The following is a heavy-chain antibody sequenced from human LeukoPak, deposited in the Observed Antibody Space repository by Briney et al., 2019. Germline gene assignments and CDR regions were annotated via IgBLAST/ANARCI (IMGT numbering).Heavy chain of an antibody. CDR1: GSTFSSHA. CDR2: ISGSGGST. D-gene: IGHD2-15*01. CDR3: ARDPRNVGLAP. J-gene: IGHJ5*02. Sequence: GGSLRLSCAASGSTFSSHAMSWVRQAPGKGLEWVSGISGSGGSTYYADSVKGRFTISRDNSKNTLYLQMNSLRVEDTAVYYCARDPRNVGLAPWGQGTLVTVSS. V-gene: IGHV3-23*01.